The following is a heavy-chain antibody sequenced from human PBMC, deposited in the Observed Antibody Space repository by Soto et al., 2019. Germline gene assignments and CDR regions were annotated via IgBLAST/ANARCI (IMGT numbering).Heavy chain of an antibody. D-gene: IGHD3-16*01. CDR1: GDSVSGNSAA. CDR2: TYYRSKWYN. Sequence: SPALSLTCAISGDSVSGNSAAWNWIRQSPSRGLEWLGRTYYRSKWYNDYSVSVKSRITVTPDTSKNQFSLHLKSVTPEDTAVYXCAREFPYYESSDSYFDYWAQGALVTV. CDR3: AREFPYYESSDSYFDY. V-gene: IGHV6-1*01. J-gene: IGHJ4*02.